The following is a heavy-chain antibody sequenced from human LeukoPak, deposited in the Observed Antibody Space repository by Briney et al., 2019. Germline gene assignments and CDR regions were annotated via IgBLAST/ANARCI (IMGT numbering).Heavy chain of an antibody. CDR3: ARAYYDYDYYYYYMDV. V-gene: IGHV4-59*12. CDR2: VYYSGST. J-gene: IGHJ6*03. D-gene: IGHD3-16*01. CDR1: GDFITAYY. Sequence: SETLSLTCTVSGDFITAYYWSWIRQPPGKGLEWIGYVYYSGSTEYNPSLRSRVTISVDTSKNQFSLKLSSVTAADTAVYYRARAYYDYDYYYYYMDVWGKGATVTVSS.